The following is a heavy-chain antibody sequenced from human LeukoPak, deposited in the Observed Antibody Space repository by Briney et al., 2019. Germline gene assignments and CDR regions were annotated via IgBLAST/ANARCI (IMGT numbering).Heavy chain of an antibody. CDR1: GFTFSSYG. CDR2: IWYDGSNK. CDR3: ARDGASVPTHDFWSGWDDY. Sequence: GGSLRLSCAASGFTFSSYGMHWVRQAPGKGLEWVAVIWYDGSNKYYADSVKGRFTISRDNSKNTLYLQMNSLRAEDTAVYYCARDGASVPTHDFWSGWDDYWGQGTLVTVSS. V-gene: IGHV3-33*01. D-gene: IGHD3-3*01. J-gene: IGHJ4*02.